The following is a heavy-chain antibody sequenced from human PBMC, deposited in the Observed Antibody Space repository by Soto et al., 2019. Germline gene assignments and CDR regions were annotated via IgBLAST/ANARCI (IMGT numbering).Heavy chain of an antibody. CDR2: IHGNGGGT. CDR1: GFNLRNYA. CDR3: AEDAVALNGGWDWFDP. V-gene: IGHV3-23*01. Sequence: VQLLESGGGLVQPGGSLRLSCAASGFNLRNYAMSCVRQAPGKELEWVSSIHGNGGGTYYADSVKGRFTVSRDDSKETLYLQLGSLRVDDTAVYYCAEDAVALNGGWDWFDPWGQGTLVTVS. D-gene: IGHD5-12*01. J-gene: IGHJ5*02.